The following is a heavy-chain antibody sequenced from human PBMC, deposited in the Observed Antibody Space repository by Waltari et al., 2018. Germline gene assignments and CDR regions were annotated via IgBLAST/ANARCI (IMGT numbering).Heavy chain of an antibody. CDR2: INHSGST. J-gene: IGHJ4*02. D-gene: IGHD3-16*02. CDR1: GESFSGYY. CDR3: ARGEARYDYIWGSYHPGYYFDY. Sequence: QVQLQQWGAGLLKPSETLSLTCAVYGESFSGYYWSWIRQPPGKGLEWIGEINHSGSTNYNPSLKSRVTISVDTSKNQFSLKLSSVTAADTAVYYCARGEARYDYIWGSYHPGYYFDYWGQGTLVTVSS. V-gene: IGHV4-34*01.